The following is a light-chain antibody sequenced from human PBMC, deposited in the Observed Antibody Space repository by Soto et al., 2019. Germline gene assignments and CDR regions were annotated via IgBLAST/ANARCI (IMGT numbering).Light chain of an antibody. V-gene: IGLV2-23*02. Sequence: QSVLTQPASVSGSPGQSITISCTGTSSDIGSYDLVSWYQQHPGTAPKLIIYEVTKRPSGDSTRFSGSKSGNTASLTISGLPAVDEADYYCCSFADFTYVFGTGTKVTVL. J-gene: IGLJ1*01. CDR1: SSDIGSYDL. CDR3: CSFADFTYV. CDR2: EVT.